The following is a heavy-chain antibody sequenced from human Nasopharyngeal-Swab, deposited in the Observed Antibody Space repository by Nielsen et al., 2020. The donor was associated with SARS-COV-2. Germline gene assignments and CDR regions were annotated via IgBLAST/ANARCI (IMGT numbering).Heavy chain of an antibody. J-gene: IGHJ6*02. D-gene: IGHD3-10*01. CDR1: GFTFSSYG. CDR2: IWYDGSNK. CDR3: ARDPGMVRGVIIIRYYYGMDV. Sequence: SLRLSCAASGFTFSSYGMHWVRQAPGKGLEWVAVIWYDGSNKYYADSVKGRFTISRDNSKNTLYLQMNSLRAEDTAVYYCARDPGMVRGVIIIRYYYGMDVWGQGTTVTVSS. V-gene: IGHV3-33*01.